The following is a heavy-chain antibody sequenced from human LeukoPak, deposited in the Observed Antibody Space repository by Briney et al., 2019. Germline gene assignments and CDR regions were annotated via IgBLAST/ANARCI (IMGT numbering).Heavy chain of an antibody. D-gene: IGHD1-26*01. V-gene: IGHV3-9*01. CDR1: GFTFGDYA. Sequence: GGSLRLSCAASGFTFGDYAMHWVRQAPGKGLNWVSGIAWNSGSQGYADSVKGRFTISRDNAKNSLYLQMNSLRPEDTALYYCDGIETPNGFDPWGQGILVTVSS. CDR2: IAWNSGSQ. J-gene: IGHJ5*02. CDR3: DGIETPNGFDP.